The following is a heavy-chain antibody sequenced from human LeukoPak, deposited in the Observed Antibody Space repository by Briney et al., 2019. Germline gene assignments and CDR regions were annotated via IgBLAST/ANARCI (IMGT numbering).Heavy chain of an antibody. V-gene: IGHV4-59*08. D-gene: IGHD5-12*01. J-gene: IGHJ5*02. CDR3: ARHGPGDTDLLATVWFDP. Sequence: SETLSLTCTVSGGSISSYYWSWIRQPPGKGLEWIGYIYYSGSTNYNPSLKGRVTISVDTSKNQFSLKLSSVTAADTAVYYCARHGPGDTDLLATVWFDPWGQGTLVTVSS. CDR1: GGSISSYY. CDR2: IYYSGST.